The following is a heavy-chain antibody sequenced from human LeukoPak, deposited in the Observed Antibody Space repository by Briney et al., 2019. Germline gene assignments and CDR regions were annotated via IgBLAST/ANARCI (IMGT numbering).Heavy chain of an antibody. CDR1: GYTFTDYY. D-gene: IGHD7-27*01. Sequence: ASVNVSCKASGYTFTDYYIHWGRQAPGQGLEWMGWINPKSGGTNYAQKFQGRVTMTRDTSISTAYMELSKLRSDDTAVYYCARWPVTGDDAFDIWGQGTMVTVSS. J-gene: IGHJ3*02. CDR3: ARWPVTGDDAFDI. CDR2: INPKSGGT. V-gene: IGHV1-2*02.